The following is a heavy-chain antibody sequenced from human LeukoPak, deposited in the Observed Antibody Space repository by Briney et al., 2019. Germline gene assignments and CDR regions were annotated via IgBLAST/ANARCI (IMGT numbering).Heavy chain of an antibody. J-gene: IGHJ6*03. Sequence: SETLSLTCTVSGGSISSSSYYWGWIRQPPGKGLEWIGSIYYSGSTYYNPSLKSRVTISVDTSKNQFSLKLSSVTAADTAVYYCARIGYCSGGSCYLYYYYYMDVWGKGTTVTVSS. D-gene: IGHD2-15*01. CDR2: IYYSGST. CDR3: ARIGYCSGGSCYLYYYYYMDV. V-gene: IGHV4-39*01. CDR1: GGSISSSSYY.